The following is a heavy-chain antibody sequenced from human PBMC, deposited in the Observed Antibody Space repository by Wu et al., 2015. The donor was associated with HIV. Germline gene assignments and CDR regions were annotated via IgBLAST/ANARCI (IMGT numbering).Heavy chain of an antibody. J-gene: IGHJ6*02. V-gene: IGHV1-69*13. Sequence: QVQLVQSANQQKKPGASVTVSCKASGYSFTNYGISWVRQAPGQGLEWMGRIIPIFGTANYAQKFQGRVTITADESTSTAYMELSSLRSEDTAVYYCARDTGGGFGYYGMDVWGQGTTVTVSS. CDR3: ARDTGGGFGYYGMDV. CDR2: IIPIFGTA. D-gene: IGHD2-15*01. CDR1: GYSFTNYG.